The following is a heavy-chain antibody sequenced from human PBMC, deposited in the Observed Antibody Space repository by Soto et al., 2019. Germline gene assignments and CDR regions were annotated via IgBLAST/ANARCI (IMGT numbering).Heavy chain of an antibody. CDR3: ASYRYRSGLRRYDY. Sequence: EVQLEESGGGLIKPGESLTLSCAASDFILSDAWMKWVRQAPGKGLEWVGRIKSKAHGGTTDYAAPLKGRFTILRDDSKNTLYLQMNSLQTEDTAMYYCASYRYRSGLRRYDYWGQGALVTVSS. D-gene: IGHD3-16*02. CDR1: DFILSDAW. V-gene: IGHV3-15*07. J-gene: IGHJ4*02. CDR2: IKSKAHGGTT.